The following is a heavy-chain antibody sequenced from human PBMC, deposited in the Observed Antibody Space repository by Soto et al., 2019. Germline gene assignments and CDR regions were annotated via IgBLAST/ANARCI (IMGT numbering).Heavy chain of an antibody. D-gene: IGHD3-3*01. J-gene: IGHJ4*02. CDR2: IYWDDDK. V-gene: IGHV2-5*02. CDR3: AHRVLRTVFGLVTTTAIYFDF. Sequence: QITLNESGPTVVRPTETLTLTCRFSGFSLTTSGVGVGWIRQSPGKAPEWLALIYWDDDKRYSASLKSRLTITKDTTKNQVVLTVSALDPTATATYYCAHRVLRTVFGLVTTTAIYFDFWGQGTPVAVSS. CDR1: GFSLTTSGVG.